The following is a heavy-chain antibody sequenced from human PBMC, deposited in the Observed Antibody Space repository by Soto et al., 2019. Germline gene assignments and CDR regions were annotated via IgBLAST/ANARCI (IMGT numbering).Heavy chain of an antibody. CDR1: GGSINSSSYF. CDR3: ARQRTSVVTQAYFDV. CDR2: IYYSGRT. Sequence: SETLSVTCSVSGGSINSSSYFWGWVLQPPGKGLEWIGSIYYSGRTYNNPSLMSRVSMSIDTSKDQFSLKLKSVTAAETALYFCARQRTSVVTQAYFDVWGPGSLVTVSS. D-gene: IGHD2-21*02. V-gene: IGHV4-39*01. J-gene: IGHJ4*02.